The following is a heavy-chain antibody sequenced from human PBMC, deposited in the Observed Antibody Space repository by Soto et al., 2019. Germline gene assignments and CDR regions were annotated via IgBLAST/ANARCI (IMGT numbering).Heavy chain of an antibody. V-gene: IGHV1-69*13. CDR1: GGTFSSYA. J-gene: IGHJ6*02. CDR3: ASSPVGAGLVDYYYYGMDV. CDR2: IIPIFGTA. Sequence: SVKVSCKASGGTFSSYAISWVRQAPGQGLEWMGGIIPIFGTANYAQKFQGRVTITADESTSTAYMELSSLRSEDTAVYYCASSPVGAGLVDYYYYGMDVWGQGTTVTVS. D-gene: IGHD1-26*01.